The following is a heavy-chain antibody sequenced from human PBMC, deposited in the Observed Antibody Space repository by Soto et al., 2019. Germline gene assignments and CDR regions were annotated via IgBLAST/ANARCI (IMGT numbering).Heavy chain of an antibody. Sequence: GGSLRLSCAASGFTFSSYAMSWVRQAPGKGLEWVSTINSAGSTFYADSVKGRFTISRGNSKNTLYLQMNNLRAEDTAVYYCARKSPYFYYYWGQGTLVT. CDR1: GFTFSSYA. CDR3: ARKSPYFYYY. J-gene: IGHJ1*01. D-gene: IGHD2-21*01. V-gene: IGHV3-23*01. CDR2: INSAGST.